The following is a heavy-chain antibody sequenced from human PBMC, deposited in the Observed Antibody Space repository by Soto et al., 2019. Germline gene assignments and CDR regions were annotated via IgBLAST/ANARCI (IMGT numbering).Heavy chain of an antibody. Sequence: SETLSLTCTVSGGSISSYYWSWIRQPPGKGLEWIGYIYYSGSTNYNPSLKSRVTISVDTSKNQFSLKLSSVTAADTAVYYCARQMEWLFAAFDIWGQGTMVTVSS. D-gene: IGHD3-3*01. CDR2: IYYSGST. CDR1: GGSISSYY. J-gene: IGHJ3*02. CDR3: ARQMEWLFAAFDI. V-gene: IGHV4-59*08.